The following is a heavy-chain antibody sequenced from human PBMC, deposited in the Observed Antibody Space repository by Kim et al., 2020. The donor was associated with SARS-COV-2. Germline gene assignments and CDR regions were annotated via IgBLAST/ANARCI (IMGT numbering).Heavy chain of an antibody. CDR2: ISYDGSNK. CDR1: GFTFSSYA. V-gene: IGHV3-30*04. Sequence: GGSLRLSCAASGFTFSSYAMHWVRQAPGKGLEWVAVISYDGSNKSSADSVTGRFTISRDNSKNTLYLQMNSLRAEDTAVSYCARVTYFGGDCYSSLFDYWGQGTLGTVSS. CDR3: ARVTYFGGDCYSSLFDY. D-gene: IGHD2-21*02. J-gene: IGHJ4*02.